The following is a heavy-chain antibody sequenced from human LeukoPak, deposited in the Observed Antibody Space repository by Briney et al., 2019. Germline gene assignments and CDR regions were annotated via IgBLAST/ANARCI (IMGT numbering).Heavy chain of an antibody. V-gene: IGHV3-33*01. CDR2: IWYDGSNK. CDR1: GFTFSSYG. CDR3: AREYSSSWYDYYYGMDV. J-gene: IGHJ6*02. D-gene: IGHD6-13*01. Sequence: NPGGSLRLSCAASGFTFSSYGMHWVRQAPGKGLEWVAVIWYDGSNKYYADSVKGRFTISRDNSKNTLYLQMNSLRAEDTAVYYCAREYSSSWYDYYYGMDVWGQGTTVTVSS.